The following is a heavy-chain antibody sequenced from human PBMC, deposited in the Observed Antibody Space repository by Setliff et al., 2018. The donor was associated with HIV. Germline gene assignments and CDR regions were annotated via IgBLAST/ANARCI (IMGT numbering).Heavy chain of an antibody. CDR3: ARRIQLRDSSGRSCWTFDI. J-gene: IGHJ3*02. D-gene: IGHD2-15*01. CDR1: GASINSGSHN. CDR2: LHYTGTT. V-gene: IGHV4-39*01. Sequence: TLSLTCTVSGASINSGSHNWGWIRQPPGKGLEWIATLHYTGTTYYNPSLKSRVTISTDTSKNQFSLKLNSVTAADTAVYYCARRIQLRDSSGRSCWTFDIWGQGTMVTVSS.